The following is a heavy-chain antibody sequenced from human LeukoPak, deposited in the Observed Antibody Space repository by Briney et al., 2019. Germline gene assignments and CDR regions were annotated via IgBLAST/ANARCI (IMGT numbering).Heavy chain of an antibody. D-gene: IGHD1-26*01. V-gene: IGHV3-15*01. CDR3: TTIYSLGALNY. Sequence: GGSLRLSCAASGFTFSNAWMTWVRQAPGKGLEWLGRIKSKANGGTTDYAAPVKGRFTVSRDDSQNTLHLQMDSLKTDDTAVYYCTTIYSLGALNYWGQGTLVTVSS. CDR1: GFTFSNAW. J-gene: IGHJ4*02. CDR2: IKSKANGGTT.